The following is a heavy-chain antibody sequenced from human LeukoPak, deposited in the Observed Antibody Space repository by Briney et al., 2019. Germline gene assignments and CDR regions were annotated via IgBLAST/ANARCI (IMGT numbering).Heavy chain of an antibody. V-gene: IGHV1-2*04. CDR2: INPNSGGT. D-gene: IGHD3-10*01. CDR3: ARVYYGSPYGMDV. CDR1: GYTFTGYY. Sequence: ASVKVSCKASGYTFTGYYMHWVRQAPGQGLEWMAWINPNSGGTNYAQRFQGWVTMTRDTSISTAYMELSRLRSDDTAVYYCARVYYGSPYGMDVWGQGTTVTVSS. J-gene: IGHJ6*02.